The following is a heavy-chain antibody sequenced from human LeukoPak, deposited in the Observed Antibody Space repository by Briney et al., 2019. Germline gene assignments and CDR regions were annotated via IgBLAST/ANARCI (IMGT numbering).Heavy chain of an antibody. CDR2: ISRDGAST. Sequence: LSGGSLRLSWSASGFTFSNYAMHWVRQAPGKGLEYVSAISRDGASTYYADSVKGRFTISRDYSKNTLYLQMSSLRIEDTAVYYCVGYCGTTSCYSLTDYWGQGTLVTVSS. CDR3: VGYCGTTSCYSLTDY. V-gene: IGHV3-64D*06. CDR1: GFTFSNYA. D-gene: IGHD2-2*01. J-gene: IGHJ4*02.